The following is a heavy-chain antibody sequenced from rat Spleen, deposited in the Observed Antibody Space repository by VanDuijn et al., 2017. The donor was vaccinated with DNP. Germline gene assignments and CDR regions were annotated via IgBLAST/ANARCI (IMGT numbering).Heavy chain of an antibody. Sequence: QVQLRESGPGLVQPSQTLSLACTVSGFSLTNHHVHWVRQPSGKGLEWMGVVWIGGTTHISSIFKSRVSINRDTSKSQVFLTMNSLQTDDTAVYYCAEMDYFDYWGQGVMVTVSS. CDR1: GFSLTNHH. J-gene: IGHJ2*01. CDR2: VWIGGTT. V-gene: IGHV2-43*01. CDR3: AEMDYFDY.